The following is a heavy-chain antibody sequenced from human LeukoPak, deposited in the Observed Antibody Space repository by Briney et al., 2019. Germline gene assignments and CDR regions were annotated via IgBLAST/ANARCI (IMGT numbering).Heavy chain of an antibody. Sequence: GGSLRLSCAASGFTFSYYGMHWVRQAPGKGLEWVAVMSHDGSNEYYADSVKGRFNISRDNSKNTLYLQMNSLRAEDTAVYYCAKVIVSVDTAIDYWGQGTLVTVSS. CDR1: GFTFSYYG. CDR2: MSHDGSNE. CDR3: AKVIVSVDTAIDY. J-gene: IGHJ4*02. D-gene: IGHD5-18*01. V-gene: IGHV3-30*18.